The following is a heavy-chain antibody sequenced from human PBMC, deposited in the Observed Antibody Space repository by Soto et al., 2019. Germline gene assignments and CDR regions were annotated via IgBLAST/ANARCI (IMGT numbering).Heavy chain of an antibody. CDR3: ARSIADRRIIYDWYFDL. J-gene: IGHJ2*01. D-gene: IGHD6-6*01. CDR2: IFSNDEK. V-gene: IGHV2-26*01. CDR1: GFSLSNARMG. Sequence: QVTLKESGPVLVKPTETLTLTCTVSGFSLSNARMGVSWIRQPPGKALEWLAHIFSNDEKSYSTSLKSRLTISKDPSKSQVVLTMTNIDPVDTATYYCARSIADRRIIYDWYFDLWGRGTLVTVSS.